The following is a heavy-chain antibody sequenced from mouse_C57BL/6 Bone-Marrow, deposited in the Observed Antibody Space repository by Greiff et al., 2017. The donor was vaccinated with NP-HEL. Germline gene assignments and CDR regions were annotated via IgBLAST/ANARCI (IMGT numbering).Heavy chain of an antibody. V-gene: IGHV14-4*01. Sequence: VQLKESGAELVRPGASVKLSCTASGFNIKDDYMHWVKQRPEQGLEWIGWIDPENGDTEYASKFQGKATITADTSSNTAYLQLSSLTSEDTAVYYCTRHGNYGDYWGQGTTLTVSS. J-gene: IGHJ2*01. D-gene: IGHD2-1*01. CDR2: IDPENGDT. CDR3: TRHGNYGDY. CDR1: GFNIKDDY.